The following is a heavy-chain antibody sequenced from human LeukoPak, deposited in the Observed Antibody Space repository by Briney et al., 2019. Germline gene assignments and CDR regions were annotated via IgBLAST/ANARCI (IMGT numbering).Heavy chain of an antibody. CDR3: ARACSIVGATAFDY. CDR1: GGSISSSSYY. CDR2: IYYSGST. J-gene: IGHJ4*02. Sequence: SQTLSLTCTVSGGSISSSSYYWGWIRQPPGKGLEWIGSIYYSGSTYYNPSLKSRVTISVDTSKNQFSLKLSSVTAADTAVYYCARACSIVGATAFDYWGQGTLVTVSS. V-gene: IGHV4-39*07. D-gene: IGHD1-26*01.